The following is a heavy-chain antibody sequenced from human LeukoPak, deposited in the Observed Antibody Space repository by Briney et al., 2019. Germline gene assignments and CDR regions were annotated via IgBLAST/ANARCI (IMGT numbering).Heavy chain of an antibody. D-gene: IGHD4-17*01. J-gene: IGHJ6*02. V-gene: IGHV3-30-3*01. CDR3: ARATTVTDADAQRGYYYCGMDV. Sequence: GGSLRLSCAASRFTFSSYAMHWVRQAPGKGLEWVAVISYDGSNKYYADSVKGRFTISRDNSKNTLYLQMNSLRAEDTAVYYCARATTVTDADAQRGYYYCGMDVWGQGTTVTVSS. CDR1: RFTFSSYA. CDR2: ISYDGSNK.